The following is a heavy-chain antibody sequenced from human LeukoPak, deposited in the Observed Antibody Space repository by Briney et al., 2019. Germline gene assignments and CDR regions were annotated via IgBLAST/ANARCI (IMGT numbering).Heavy chain of an antibody. D-gene: IGHD3-16*01. J-gene: IGHJ4*02. Sequence: SETLSLTCTVSGYSISSGYYWGWIRPPPGKGLEWIGSIYHSGSTYYNPSLKSRVTISVDTSKNQFSLKLSSVTAADTAVYYCASALGLGLVDYWGQGTLVTVSS. V-gene: IGHV4-38-2*02. CDR2: IYHSGST. CDR3: ASALGLGLVDY. CDR1: GYSISSGYY.